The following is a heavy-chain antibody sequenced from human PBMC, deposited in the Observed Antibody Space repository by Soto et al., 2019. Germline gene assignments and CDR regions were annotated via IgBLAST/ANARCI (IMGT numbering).Heavy chain of an antibody. CDR2: IYYSGST. Sequence: QVQLQESGPGLVKPSQTLSLTCTVSGGSISSGDYYWSWIRQPPGKGLEWIGYIYYSGSTYYNPSLKSRVTISVDTSQIQFSLKLSSVTAADTAVYHCARGGGYSYGYSFAVFDYWGQGTLVTVSS. D-gene: IGHD5-18*01. CDR3: ARGGGYSYGYSFAVFDY. V-gene: IGHV4-30-4*01. CDR1: GGSISSGDYY. J-gene: IGHJ4*02.